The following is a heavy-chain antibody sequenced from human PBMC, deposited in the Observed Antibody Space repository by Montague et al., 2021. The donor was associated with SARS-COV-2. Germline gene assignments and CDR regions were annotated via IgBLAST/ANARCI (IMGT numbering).Heavy chain of an antibody. Sequence: SETLSLTCTVSGGSISSSSYYWGWIRQPPGKGLEWIGSISYSGSTDYNPSLKSRVTISVDTSKNQFSLKLNSVTAADTAVYYCASMVRAQVYYFDYWGQGTLVTVSS. J-gene: IGHJ4*02. D-gene: IGHD3-10*01. CDR1: GGSISSSSYY. V-gene: IGHV4-39*01. CDR2: ISYSGST. CDR3: ASMVRAQVYYFDY.